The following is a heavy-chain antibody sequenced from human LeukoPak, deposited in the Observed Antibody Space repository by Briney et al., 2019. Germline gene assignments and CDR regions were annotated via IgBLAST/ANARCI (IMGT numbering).Heavy chain of an antibody. Sequence: GGSLRLSCAASGFTFSNFWVSWVRQAPGKGLEWVANIKQDGSEKYYVDSVKGRFTISRDNAKNSPYLQMNSLRADDTAVYYCARVSRWGLNHNPHFWGQGTLVTVSS. CDR2: IKQDGSEK. CDR1: GFTFSNFW. CDR3: ARVSRWGLNHNPHF. D-gene: IGHD7-27*01. J-gene: IGHJ4*02. V-gene: IGHV3-7*03.